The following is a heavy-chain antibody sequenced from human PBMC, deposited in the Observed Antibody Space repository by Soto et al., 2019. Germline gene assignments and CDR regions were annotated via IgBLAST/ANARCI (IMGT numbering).Heavy chain of an antibody. Sequence: PSQTLSLTCAISGDSVSSNSAAWNWIRQSPSRGLEWLGRTYYRSKWYNDYAVSVKSRITINPDTSKNQFSLQLNSVTPEDTAVYYCARESESYSSGWFPYYGMDVWGQGTTVTVSS. CDR1: GDSVSSNSAA. J-gene: IGHJ6*02. CDR3: ARESESYSSGWFPYYGMDV. D-gene: IGHD6-19*01. V-gene: IGHV6-1*01. CDR2: TYYRSKWYN.